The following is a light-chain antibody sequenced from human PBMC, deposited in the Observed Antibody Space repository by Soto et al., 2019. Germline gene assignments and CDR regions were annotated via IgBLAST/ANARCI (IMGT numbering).Light chain of an antibody. V-gene: IGLV2-8*01. CDR3: CSFAGTYIYV. CDR2: EVY. J-gene: IGLJ1*01. CDR1: SSDVGGYDH. Sequence: QSALTQPPSASGSLGQSVTISCTGTSSDVGGYDHVSWFQHHPGKAPKLIIFEVYKRPSGVPDRFSGSKTGNTASLTVSGLQADDEAEYYCCSFAGTYIYVFGPGTKLTVL.